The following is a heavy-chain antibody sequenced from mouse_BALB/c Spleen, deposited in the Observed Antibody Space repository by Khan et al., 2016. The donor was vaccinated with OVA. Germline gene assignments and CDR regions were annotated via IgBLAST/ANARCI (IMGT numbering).Heavy chain of an antibody. D-gene: IGHD1-1*01. J-gene: IGHJ3*01. V-gene: IGHV5-6*01. CDR3: ASHFTWSLAY. CDR1: GFTFSTYG. Sequence: EVELVESGGDLVKPGGSLRLSCAASGFTFSTYGMSWVRQFPDKRLEWVVTINSDGYYTYYPDTVKGRSTISRNNAENTLYLQISSLKSEDTARDYCASHFTWSLAYWGQGTLVTVSA. CDR2: INSDGYYT.